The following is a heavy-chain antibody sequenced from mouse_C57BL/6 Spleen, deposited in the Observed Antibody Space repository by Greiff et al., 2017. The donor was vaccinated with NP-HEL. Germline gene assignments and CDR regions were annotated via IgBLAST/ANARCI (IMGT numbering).Heavy chain of an antibody. CDR1: GYTFTEYT. J-gene: IGHJ4*01. CDR2: FYPGSGSI. Sequence: QVHVKQSGAELVKPGASVKLSCKASGYTFTEYTIHWVKQRPGQGLEWIGWFYPGSGSIKYNEKFKDKATLTADKSSSTVYMELSRLTSEDAAVYFCARHATTESAMDYWGQGTSVTVSS. D-gene: IGHD1-1*01. CDR3: ARHATTESAMDY. V-gene: IGHV1-62-2*01.